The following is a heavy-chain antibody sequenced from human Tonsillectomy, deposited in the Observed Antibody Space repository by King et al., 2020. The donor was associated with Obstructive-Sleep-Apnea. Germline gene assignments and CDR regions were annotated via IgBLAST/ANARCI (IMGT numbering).Heavy chain of an antibody. CDR2: IYYSGTT. CDR1: GGSISSYY. J-gene: IGHJ4*02. V-gene: IGHV4-59*01. CDR3: TRASTSSPSTMMFDH. Sequence: LQLQESGPGLVKPSETLSLTCTVSGGSISSYYWSWIRQPPGKGLEWIGCIYYSGTTNYNPSLESRVTISVDTSKNQFSLKLSSVTAADTAVYYCTRASTSSPSTMMFDHWGQGTLVTVSS. D-gene: IGHD3-16*01.